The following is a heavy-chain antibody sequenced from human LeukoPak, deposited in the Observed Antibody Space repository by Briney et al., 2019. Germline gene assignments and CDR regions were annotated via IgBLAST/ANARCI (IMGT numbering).Heavy chain of an antibody. CDR2: TYYRSTWYN. D-gene: IGHD2-2*01. CDR3: ARRLTQYDCFDP. CDR1: GDSVSSNSVT. J-gene: IGHJ5*02. Sequence: SQTLPLTCAISGDSVSSNSVTWNWIRQSPSRGLEWLGRTYYRSTWYNDYAVSVRGRITVNPDTSKNQFSLHLNSVTPEDTAVYYCARRLTQYDCFDPWGQGILVTVSS. V-gene: IGHV6-1*01.